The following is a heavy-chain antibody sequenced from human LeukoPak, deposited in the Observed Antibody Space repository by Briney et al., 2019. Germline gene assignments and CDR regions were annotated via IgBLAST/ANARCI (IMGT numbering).Heavy chain of an antibody. CDR2: IRKKGYGETT. J-gene: IGHJ4*02. V-gene: IGHV3-49*03. CDR3: SRGLHDYGDSNYYFDQ. D-gene: IGHD4-17*01. Sequence: PGGSLRLSCTASGFIFCDDAWSWFRQAPGRGLELVSFIRKKGYGETTDYAASVRGRFTISRDDAKSTAYLQMNSLEIEDTALYYCSRGLHDYGDSNYYFDQWGRGTQVTVSS. CDR1: GFIFCDDA.